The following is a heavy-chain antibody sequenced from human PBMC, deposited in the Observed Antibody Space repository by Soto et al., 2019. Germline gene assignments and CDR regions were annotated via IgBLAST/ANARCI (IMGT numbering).Heavy chain of an antibody. J-gene: IGHJ4*02. V-gene: IGHV5-51*01. Sequence: GESLKISCKGSGYSFTSHWIGWVRQMPGKGLEWMGIIYPGDSDTRYSPSFQGQVTISADKSISTAYLQWSSLKASDTAMYYCARLVYHSSGWLRYFDYWGQGTLVTVSS. CDR1: GYSFTSHW. D-gene: IGHD6-19*01. CDR3: ARLVYHSSGWLRYFDY. CDR2: IYPGDSDT.